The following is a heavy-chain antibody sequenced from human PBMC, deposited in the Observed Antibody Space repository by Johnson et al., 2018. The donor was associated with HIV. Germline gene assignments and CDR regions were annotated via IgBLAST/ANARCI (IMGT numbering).Heavy chain of an antibody. D-gene: IGHD1-26*01. CDR3: AKGPWDLPHAFNI. CDR1: PFTFSSYA. CDR2: ISASGRDI. Sequence: VQLVESGGGLVQPGGSPRLSCGATPFTFSSYAMSRVRQAPVKGLDWVSAISASGRDIYYGDSVKGRFTISRDNSKNTLYLQMNSLRAEDTAVYYCAKGPWDLPHAFNIWGRGTMVIVSS. J-gene: IGHJ3*02. V-gene: IGHV3-23*04.